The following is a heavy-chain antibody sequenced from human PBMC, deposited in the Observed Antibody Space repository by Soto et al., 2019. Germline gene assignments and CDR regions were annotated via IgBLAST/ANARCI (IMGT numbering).Heavy chain of an antibody. CDR1: CGSISSYY. Sequence: SETLSLTCTVSCGSISSYYWSWIRQPPGKGLEWIGYIYYSGSTNYNPSLKSRVTISVDTSKNQFSLKLSSVTAADTAVYYCARYTCGGDCYWTDYYYGMDVWGQGTTVSVSS. D-gene: IGHD2-21*02. J-gene: IGHJ6*02. V-gene: IGHV4-59*01. CDR2: IYYSGST. CDR3: ARYTCGGDCYWTDYYYGMDV.